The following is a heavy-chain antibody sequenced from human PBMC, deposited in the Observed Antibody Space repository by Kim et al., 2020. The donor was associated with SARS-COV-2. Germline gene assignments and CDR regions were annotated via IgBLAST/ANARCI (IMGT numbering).Heavy chain of an antibody. CDR3: ARGGPYCGGDCYDY. J-gene: IGHJ4*02. V-gene: IGHV3-21*01. Sequence: DSMKGRLTISRDNAKNSLYRQMNSLRAEDTAVYYCARGGPYCGGDCYDYWGQGTLVTVSS. D-gene: IGHD2-21*01.